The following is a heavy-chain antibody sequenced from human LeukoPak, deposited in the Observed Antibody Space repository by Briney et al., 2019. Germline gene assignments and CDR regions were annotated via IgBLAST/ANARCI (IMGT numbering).Heavy chain of an antibody. Sequence: GGSLRLSCAASGFTFSSYGMHWVRQAPGKGLEWVAVISYDGSNKYYADSVKGRFTISRDNSKNTLYLQMNSLRAEDTAVYYCARAMSPGSNSWYSSHAFDIWGQGTMVTVSS. CDR2: ISYDGSNK. D-gene: IGHD6-13*01. CDR3: ARAMSPGSNSWYSSHAFDI. J-gene: IGHJ3*02. CDR1: GFTFSSYG. V-gene: IGHV3-30*03.